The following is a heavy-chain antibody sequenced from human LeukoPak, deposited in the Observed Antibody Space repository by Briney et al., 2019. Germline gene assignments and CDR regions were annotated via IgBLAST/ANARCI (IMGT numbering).Heavy chain of an antibody. CDR2: MNPNSGNT. CDR3: ARGRSPPAAAESLFDP. Sequence: GASVKVSCKASGYTFTSYDINWMRQATGQGLEWMGWMNPNSGNTGYAQKFRGRVTMTRNTSITTAYMELSSLRSEDTAVYYCARGRSPPAAAESLFDPWGQGTLVTVSS. V-gene: IGHV1-8*01. D-gene: IGHD6-13*01. CDR1: GYTFTSYD. J-gene: IGHJ5*02.